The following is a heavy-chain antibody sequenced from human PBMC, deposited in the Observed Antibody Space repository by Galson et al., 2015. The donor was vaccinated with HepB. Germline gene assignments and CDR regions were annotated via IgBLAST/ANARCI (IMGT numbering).Heavy chain of an antibody. V-gene: IGHV1-2*04. CDR3: ARVFCSSTSCPGSDAFDI. D-gene: IGHD2-2*01. Sequence: SVKVSCKASGYTFTGYYMHWVRQAPGQGLEWMGWINPNSGGTNYAQKFQGWVTMTRDTSISTAYMELSRLRSDDTAVYYCARVFCSSTSCPGSDAFDIWGQGTMVSVSS. CDR1: GYTFTGYY. J-gene: IGHJ3*02. CDR2: INPNSGGT.